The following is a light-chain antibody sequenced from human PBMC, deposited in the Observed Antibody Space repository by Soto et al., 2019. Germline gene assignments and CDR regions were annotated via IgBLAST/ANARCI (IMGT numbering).Light chain of an antibody. J-gene: IGKJ3*01. V-gene: IGKV3-15*01. CDR3: HQYNDWPRFT. Sequence: EIVMTQSPATLSVSPGERATLSCRASQSVSTDLAWYQQKPGQAPRRLIYGASTRATGIPARFCGSGSETAFTTLINSLLYEDLVIYYCHQYNDWPRFTFGPGTKVEIK. CDR2: GAS. CDR1: QSVSTD.